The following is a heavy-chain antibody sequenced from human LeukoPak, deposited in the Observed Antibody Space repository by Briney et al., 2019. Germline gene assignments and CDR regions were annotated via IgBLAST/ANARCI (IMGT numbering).Heavy chain of an antibody. D-gene: IGHD3-10*01. J-gene: IGHJ4*02. CDR3: ASALLWFGELTKRDY. V-gene: IGHV3-30-3*01. CDR1: GFTFSSYA. Sequence: PGGSLRLSCAASGFTFSSYAMHWVRQAPGKGLEWVAVISYDGSNKYYADSVKGRFTISRDNSKNTLYLQMNSLRAEDTAAYYCASALLWFGELTKRDYWGQGTLVTVSS. CDR2: ISYDGSNK.